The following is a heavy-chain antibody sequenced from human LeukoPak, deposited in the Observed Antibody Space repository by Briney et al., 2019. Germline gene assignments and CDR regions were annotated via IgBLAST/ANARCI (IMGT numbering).Heavy chain of an antibody. CDR1: GGSFSGYY. J-gene: IGHJ6*03. Sequence: PSETLSLTCAVYGGSFSGYYWGWIRQPPGKGLEWIGEINHSGSTNYNPSLKSRVTISVDTSKNQFSLKLSSVTAADTAVYYCAREEYSSSSSYYYYYMDVWGKGTTVTVSS. D-gene: IGHD6-6*01. CDR3: AREEYSSSSSYYYYYMDV. V-gene: IGHV4-34*01. CDR2: INHSGST.